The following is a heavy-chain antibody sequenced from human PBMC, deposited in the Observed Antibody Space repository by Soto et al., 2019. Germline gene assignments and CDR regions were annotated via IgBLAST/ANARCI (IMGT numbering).Heavy chain of an antibody. D-gene: IGHD3-22*01. CDR2: IYYSGST. Sequence: SETLSLTCTVSGGSISSYYWSWIRQPPGKGLEWIGYIYYSGSTNYNPSLKSRVTISVDTSKNQFSLKLSSVTAADTAVYYCARHYDSSGLGWFDPRGQGTLVTVSS. V-gene: IGHV4-59*08. J-gene: IGHJ5*02. CDR1: GGSISSYY. CDR3: ARHYDSSGLGWFDP.